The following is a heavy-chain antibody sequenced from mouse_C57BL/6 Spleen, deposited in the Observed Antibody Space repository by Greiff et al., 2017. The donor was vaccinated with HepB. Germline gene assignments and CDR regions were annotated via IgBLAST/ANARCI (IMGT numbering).Heavy chain of an antibody. Sequence: VQLQQSDAELVKPGASVKISCKVSGYTFTDHTIHWMKQRPEPGLEWIGYIYPRDGSTKYNEKFKGKATLTADKYSSTAYMQLNRLTSEDSAVYFCAISPDDGSMDYWGQGTSVTVSS. CDR3: AISPDDGSMDY. V-gene: IGHV1-78*01. J-gene: IGHJ4*01. CDR1: GYTFTDHT. CDR2: IYPRDGST.